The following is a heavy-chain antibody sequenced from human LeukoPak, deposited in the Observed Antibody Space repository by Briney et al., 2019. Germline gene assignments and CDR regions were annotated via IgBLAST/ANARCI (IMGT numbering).Heavy chain of an antibody. CDR3: ARMGTPTGEYYFDY. CDR2: INHSGST. D-gene: IGHD3-10*01. CDR1: GGSFSGYY. V-gene: IGHV4-34*01. Sequence: PSETLSLTCAAYGGSFSGYYWSWIRQPPGKGLEWIGEINHSGSTNYNPSLKSRVTISVDTSKNQFSLKLSSVTAADTAVYYCARMGTPTGEYYFDYWGQGTLVTVSS. J-gene: IGHJ4*02.